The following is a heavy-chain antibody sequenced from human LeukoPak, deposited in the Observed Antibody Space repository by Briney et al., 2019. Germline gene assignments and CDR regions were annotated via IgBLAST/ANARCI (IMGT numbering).Heavy chain of an antibody. Sequence: ASVKVSCKAFGYTFTSNYMHWVRQAPGQGPEWMGVISPSGGSTTYAQKFQGRVTMTEDTSTDTAYMELSSLRSEDMAVYYCATGATAREYYFDYWGQGTLVTVSS. CDR1: GYTFTSNY. CDR3: ATGATAREYYFDY. J-gene: IGHJ4*02. CDR2: ISPSGGST. V-gene: IGHV1-46*01.